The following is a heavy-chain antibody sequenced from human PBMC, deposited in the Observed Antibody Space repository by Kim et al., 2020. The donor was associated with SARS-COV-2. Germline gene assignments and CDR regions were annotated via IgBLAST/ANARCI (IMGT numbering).Heavy chain of an antibody. CDR1: GFTFDDYV. CDR2: ISWRSGTI. D-gene: IGHD2-21*02. Sequence: GGSLRLSCAASGFTFDDYVMHWVRQAPGKGLEWVSGISWRSGTIGYADSVKGRFTISRDNAKNSLYLQMNSLRAEDTALYYCTKGDRRPSLWAQVPTVAFDIWGQGTMVTVSS. CDR3: TKGDRRPSLWAQVPTVAFDI. V-gene: IGHV3-9*01. J-gene: IGHJ3*02.